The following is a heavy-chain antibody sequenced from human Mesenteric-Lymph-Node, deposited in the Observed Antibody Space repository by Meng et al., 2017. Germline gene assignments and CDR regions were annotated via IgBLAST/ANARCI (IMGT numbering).Heavy chain of an antibody. V-gene: IGHV3-30*03. CDR2: ISHDGSNK. D-gene: IGHD5-18*01. Sequence: QGQLVESGGGVVQPGRSLRLSCAASGFAFSSYGMHWVRQAPGKGLEWVALISHDGSNKYYADSVKGRFTVSRDNSKNTPYLQMNSQTTEDTAVYYCAGGYSYGDYWGQGTLVTVSS. CDR3: AGGYSYGDY. J-gene: IGHJ4*02. CDR1: GFAFSSYG.